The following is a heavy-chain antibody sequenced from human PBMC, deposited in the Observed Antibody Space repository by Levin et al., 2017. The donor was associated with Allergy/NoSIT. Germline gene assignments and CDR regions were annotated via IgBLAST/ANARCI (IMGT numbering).Heavy chain of an antibody. CDR1: GFTFSSYP. CDR3: ARQSPSTYSSGWDWYFDL. V-gene: IGHV3-23*01. Sequence: GESLKISCAASGFTFSSYPMSWVRQAPGKGLEWVASISGSGTTTYYADSVKGRFTISRGNSEDTLYLQMNSLSAEDTAVYYCARQSPSTYSSGWDWYFDLWGRDTLVTVSS. CDR2: ISGSGTTT. J-gene: IGHJ2*01. D-gene: IGHD6-25*01.